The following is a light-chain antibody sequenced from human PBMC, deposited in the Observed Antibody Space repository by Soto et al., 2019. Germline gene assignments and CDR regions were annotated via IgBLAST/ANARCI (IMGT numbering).Light chain of an antibody. Sequence: IVLTHSPGPLSLSPGERATLSSRVCQSVSHNYVAWYQQKPGQAPRLLIYGASSRATGIPDRFSGSGSGTDFSLTINRLEPEDFAVYYCQQYGNSPVTFGQGTRLEIK. V-gene: IGKV3-20*01. J-gene: IGKJ5*01. CDR2: GAS. CDR3: QQYGNSPVT. CDR1: QSVSHNY.